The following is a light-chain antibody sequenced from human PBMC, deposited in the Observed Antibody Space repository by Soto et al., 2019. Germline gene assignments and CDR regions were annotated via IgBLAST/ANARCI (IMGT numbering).Light chain of an antibody. CDR3: QQYYDWPRT. CDR1: QSVSRN. V-gene: IGKV3-15*01. J-gene: IGKJ1*01. Sequence: EIVLPQSPATLSLSPGARATLSGRATQSVSRNLAWYQQKPGQAPRLLIFGASTRATGIPAKFSGSGSGTEFTLTISSLQSEDFAVYYCQQYYDWPRTFGQGTRWIS. CDR2: GAS.